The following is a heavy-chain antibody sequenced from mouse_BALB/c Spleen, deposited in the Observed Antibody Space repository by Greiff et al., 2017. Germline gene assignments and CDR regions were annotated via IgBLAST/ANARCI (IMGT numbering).Heavy chain of an antibody. D-gene: IGHD2-14*01. V-gene: IGHV1S29*02. CDR2: IYPYNGGT. CDR1: GYTFTDYN. CDR3: ARWDRYDGFDY. Sequence: EVMLVESGPELVKPGASVKISCKASGYTFTDYNMHWVKQSHGKSLEWIGYIYPYNGGTGYNQKFKSKATLTVDNSSSTAYMELRSLTSEDSAVYYCARWDRYDGFDYWGQGTTLTVSS. J-gene: IGHJ2*01.